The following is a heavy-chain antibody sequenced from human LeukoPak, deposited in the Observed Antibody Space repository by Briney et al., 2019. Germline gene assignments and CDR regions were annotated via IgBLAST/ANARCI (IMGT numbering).Heavy chain of an antibody. CDR3: ARDPGYREFDV. Sequence: QAGGSLRLSCAASGFTFSSYWMSWVRQAPGKGPEFVANIKEDASEKSYVDSVKGRFTISRDNAKNSVSLQMNSLRVEDTAVYYCARDPGYREFDVWGQGAMVIVSS. CDR1: GFTFSSYW. D-gene: IGHD5-18*01. V-gene: IGHV3-7*01. CDR2: IKEDASEK. J-gene: IGHJ3*01.